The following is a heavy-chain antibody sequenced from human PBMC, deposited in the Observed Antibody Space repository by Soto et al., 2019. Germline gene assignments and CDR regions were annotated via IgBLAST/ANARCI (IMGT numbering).Heavy chain of an antibody. J-gene: IGHJ4*02. Sequence: EVQLVESGGGSVQPGGSLRLSCAASGFTFHDSAMHWVRQAPGKGLEWVSTITWNSVNLAYAASVRGRFTISRDDAKNSLYLQMNSLTTEDTALYFCAKDLLRAAGTIDYWGQGTLVTVSS. CDR1: GFTFHDSA. CDR3: AKDLLRAAGTIDY. CDR2: ITWNSVNL. V-gene: IGHV3-9*01. D-gene: IGHD6-13*01.